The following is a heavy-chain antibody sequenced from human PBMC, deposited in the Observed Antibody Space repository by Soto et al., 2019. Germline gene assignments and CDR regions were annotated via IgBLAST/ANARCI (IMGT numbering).Heavy chain of an antibody. CDR1: GDTFNFYS. J-gene: IGHJ4*02. Sequence: QVKLVQSGAEVKSAGSSVKVSCKASGDTFNFYSINWVRQTPGLGLEWVGRVNPILSMSNYAQRFQGRVTMTADKSTGTAYMELRSLRSEDTAIYYCASNYGSGYRAVDSWGQGALVTVS. CDR3: ASNYGSGYRAVDS. D-gene: IGHD3-10*01. V-gene: IGHV1-69*02. CDR2: VNPILSMS.